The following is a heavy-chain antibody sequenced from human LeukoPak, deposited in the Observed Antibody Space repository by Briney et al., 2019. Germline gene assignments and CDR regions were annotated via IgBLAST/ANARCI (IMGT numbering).Heavy chain of an antibody. Sequence: GGSLRLSCATSGFSFNRCGMNWVRQPPGKGLEWVSYISPRSETIFYAESVRGRFAVSRDDAKGSLYLQMHTLRVEDTAVYYCARIDGPTVFTYYMDLWGKGTTVTVAS. V-gene: IGHV3-48*04. CDR2: ISPRSETI. CDR3: ARIDGPTVFTYYMDL. J-gene: IGHJ6*03. D-gene: IGHD3-16*01. CDR1: GFSFNRCG.